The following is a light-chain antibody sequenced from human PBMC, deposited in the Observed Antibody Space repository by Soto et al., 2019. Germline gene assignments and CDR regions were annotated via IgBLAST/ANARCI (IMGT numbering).Light chain of an antibody. CDR2: WAS. Sequence: DIVMTQSPDSLAVSLGERATINCTSGRSLFYSPHNKSYLAWYQQKVGQPPQMLIYWASTRESGVPDRFRGSGTGTGFTLTISSLQADDVAVYYCKQYYRAPRTFGQGTKVE. J-gene: IGKJ2*01. CDR3: KQYYRAPRT. V-gene: IGKV4-1*01. CDR1: RSLFYSPHNKSY.